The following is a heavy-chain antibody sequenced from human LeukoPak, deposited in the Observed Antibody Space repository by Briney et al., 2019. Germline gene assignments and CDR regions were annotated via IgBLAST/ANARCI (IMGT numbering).Heavy chain of an antibody. V-gene: IGHV3-11*04. CDR3: ARVGQGQWLGSYYYYYYMDV. J-gene: IGHJ6*03. CDR1: GFTFSDYY. D-gene: IGHD6-19*01. Sequence: GGSLRLSCAASGFTFSDYYMSWIRQAPGKGLEWVSYISSSGSTIYYADSVKGRFTISRDNAKNSLYLQMNSLRAEDTAVYYCARVGQGQWLGSYYYYYYMDVWGKGTTVTISS. CDR2: ISSSGSTI.